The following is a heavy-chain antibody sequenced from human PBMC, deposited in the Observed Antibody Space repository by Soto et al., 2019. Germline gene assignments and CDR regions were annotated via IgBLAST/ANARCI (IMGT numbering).Heavy chain of an antibody. Sequence: GESLKISCAASGFTFSSYSMNSVRQAPGKGLEWVSSISSSSSYIYYADSVKGRFTISRDNAKNSLYLQMNSLRAEDTAVYCCARGRRSCTSPTCPFAAFDIWGQGTVVTGSS. D-gene: IGHD2-2*01. CDR3: ARGRRSCTSPTCPFAAFDI. J-gene: IGHJ3*02. CDR1: GFTFSSYS. V-gene: IGHV3-21*01. CDR2: ISSSSSYI.